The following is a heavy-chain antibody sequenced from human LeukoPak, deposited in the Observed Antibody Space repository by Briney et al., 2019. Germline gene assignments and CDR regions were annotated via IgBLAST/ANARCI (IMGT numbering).Heavy chain of an antibody. D-gene: IGHD1-26*01. CDR3: ASGSYYFDY. Sequence: PSETLSLTCTVSGGSIRSYYWSWIRQPPGKELDWIGYIYYTGSTKYNPSLKSRATISVDTSKNQFSLKLSSVTAADTAVYYCASGSYYFDYWGQGTLVTVSS. V-gene: IGHV4-59*08. J-gene: IGHJ4*02. CDR1: GGSIRSYY. CDR2: IYYTGST.